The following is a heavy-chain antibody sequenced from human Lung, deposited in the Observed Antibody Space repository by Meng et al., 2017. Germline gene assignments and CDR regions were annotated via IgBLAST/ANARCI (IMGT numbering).Heavy chain of an antibody. Sequence: ASVKVSCKPSGYNFPDYYIHWVRRAPGQGLEWMGRINPKSGDTHYAQKFQARVTMTGDTSISTAYMELSGLRSDDTAMYYCARDKVISAAGKLFGDYWGQGTLVTVSS. D-gene: IGHD6-25*01. J-gene: IGHJ4*02. CDR1: GYNFPDYY. V-gene: IGHV1-2*06. CDR3: ARDKVISAAGKLFGDY. CDR2: INPKSGDT.